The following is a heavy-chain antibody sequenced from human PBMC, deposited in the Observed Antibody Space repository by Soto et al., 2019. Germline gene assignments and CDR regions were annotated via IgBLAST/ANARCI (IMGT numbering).Heavy chain of an antibody. D-gene: IGHD3-10*01. Sequence: SETLSLTCTVSGGSINNYYWSWIRQPPGKGLEWIGYIYYSGSTNYNPSLQSRVTISVDTSKNRFSLRLSSVTAADTAVYYCARHNRCSSTWFEGWCDPWGQGTLVSASS. CDR3: ARHNRCSSTWFEGWCDP. V-gene: IGHV4-59*01. CDR2: IYYSGST. CDR1: GGSINNYY. J-gene: IGHJ5*02.